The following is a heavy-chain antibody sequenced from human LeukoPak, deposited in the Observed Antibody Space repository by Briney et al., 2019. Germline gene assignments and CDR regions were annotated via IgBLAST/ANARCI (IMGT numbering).Heavy chain of an antibody. CDR3: ARNRGVDY. CDR1: GFTLSNYW. CDR2: IKQDGSEK. V-gene: IGHV3-7*05. D-gene: IGHD2/OR15-2a*01. Sequence: GGSLRLSCAASGFTLSNYWMNWVRQAPGKGLEWVVNIKQDGSEKYYVDSVKGRFTISRDVTKNSVYLQMNSLRVEDTAVYYCARNRGVDYWGQGTLVTVSS. J-gene: IGHJ4*02.